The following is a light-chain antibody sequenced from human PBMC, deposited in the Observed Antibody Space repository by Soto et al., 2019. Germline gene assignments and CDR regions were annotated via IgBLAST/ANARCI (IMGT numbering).Light chain of an antibody. CDR3: CSYAGSYV. CDR1: SSNIGSRT. Sequence: QSVLTQPPSASGSPGQRVTISCSGSSSNIGSRTVTWYQHLPGTAPKLLMFSNNQRPSGVPDRFSGSKSGTSASLAISGLQAEDEADYYCCSYAGSYVFGTGTKLTVL. V-gene: IGLV1-44*01. CDR2: SNN. J-gene: IGLJ1*01.